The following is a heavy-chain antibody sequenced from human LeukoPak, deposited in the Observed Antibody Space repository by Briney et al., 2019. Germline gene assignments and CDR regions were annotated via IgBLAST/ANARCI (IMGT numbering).Heavy chain of an antibody. CDR1: GFTFSSYG. CDR2: ISSSSSPI. D-gene: IGHD4-17*01. CDR3: ARDKYGDYASDY. Sequence: GGSLRLSCAASGFTFSSYGINWVRQAPGKGLEWVSYISSSSSPIYYADSVKGRFTISRDNAQNSLYLQMNSLRDEDTAVYYCARDKYGDYASDYWGQGTLVTVSS. J-gene: IGHJ4*02. V-gene: IGHV3-48*02.